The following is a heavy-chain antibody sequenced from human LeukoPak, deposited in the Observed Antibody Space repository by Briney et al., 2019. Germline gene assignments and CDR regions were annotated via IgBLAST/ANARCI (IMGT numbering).Heavy chain of an antibody. J-gene: IGHJ4*02. V-gene: IGHV1-69*01. Sequence: SVKVSCKASGGTFSSYAISWVRQAPGQGLEWMGGIIPIFGTANYAQKFQGRVTITADESTSTAYMELSSLRSEDTAVYYCARDVAYCSGGSCYQFDYWGQGTLVTVSS. CDR2: IIPIFGTA. CDR1: GGTFSSYA. CDR3: ARDVAYCSGGSCYQFDY. D-gene: IGHD2-15*01.